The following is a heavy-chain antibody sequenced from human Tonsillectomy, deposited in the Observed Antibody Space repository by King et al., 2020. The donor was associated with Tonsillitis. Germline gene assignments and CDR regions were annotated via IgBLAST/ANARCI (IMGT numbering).Heavy chain of an antibody. D-gene: IGHD5-12*01. CDR1: GGSFSGYY. J-gene: IGHJ5*02. CDR3: ARGRELDDYKNWFDP. CDR2: INHSGST. V-gene: IGHV4-34*01. Sequence: VQLQQWGAGLLKPSETLSLTCAVYGGSFSGYYWSWIRQPPGKGLEWIGEINHSGSTNYNPSLKSRVTISVDTSKNQFSLKLSSVTAADTAVYYCARGRELDDYKNWFDPWGQGTLVTVSS.